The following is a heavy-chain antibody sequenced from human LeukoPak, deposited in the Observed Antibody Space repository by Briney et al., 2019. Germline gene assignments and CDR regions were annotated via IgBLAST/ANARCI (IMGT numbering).Heavy chain of an antibody. V-gene: IGHV4-39*01. CDR3: AGLVVGTATIDY. CDR1: GGSISSSSYH. CDR2: IFYSGST. Sequence: SETLSLTCTVSGGSISSSSYHWGWIRQPPGKGLEWIGNIFYSGSTYYNPSLKSRVTISVDTSKNQFSLKLRSVTAADTAVYYCAGLVVGTATIDYWGQGTLVTVSS. D-gene: IGHD2-21*02. J-gene: IGHJ4*02.